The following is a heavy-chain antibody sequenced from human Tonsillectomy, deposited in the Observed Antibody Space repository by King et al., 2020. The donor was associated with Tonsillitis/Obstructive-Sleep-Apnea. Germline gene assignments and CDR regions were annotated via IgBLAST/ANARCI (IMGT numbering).Heavy chain of an antibody. CDR3: VRDLNGSGPDY. J-gene: IGHJ4*02. CDR1: GFTFSTCE. Sequence: QLVQSGGGLVQPGGSLILSCTASGFTFSTCEMNWVRQAPGKGLEWVAVIWYDGSNKYYADSVKGRFTISRDNSENTLYLHMNSLRAEDTAVYYCVRDLNGSGPDYSGQGTLVTVSS. V-gene: IGHV3-33*08. D-gene: IGHD6-19*01. CDR2: IWYDGSNK.